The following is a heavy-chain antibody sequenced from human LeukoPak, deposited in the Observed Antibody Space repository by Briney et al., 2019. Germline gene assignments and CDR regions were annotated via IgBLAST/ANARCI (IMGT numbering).Heavy chain of an antibody. CDR2: IYYSGTT. CDR3: ARGVYIAAAQYGY. J-gene: IGHJ1*01. V-gene: IGHV4-59*01. CDR1: GGSISSYY. Sequence: SETLSLTCTVSGGSISSYYWSWIRQPPGKGLEWIGYIYYSGTTNYNPSLKSRVTISVDTSKNQFSLKLSSVTAADTAVYYCARGVYIAAAQYGYWGQGTPVTVSS. D-gene: IGHD6-13*01.